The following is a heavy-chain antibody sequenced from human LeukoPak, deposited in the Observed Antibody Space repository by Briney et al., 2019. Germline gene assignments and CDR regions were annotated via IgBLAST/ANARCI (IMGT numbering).Heavy chain of an antibody. CDR1: GGSISSYY. J-gene: IGHJ5*02. CDR3: ARGPYSGSYYWFDP. V-gene: IGHV4-59*01. CDR2: IYYSGST. D-gene: IGHD1-26*01. Sequence: PSETLSLTCTVSGGSISSYYWSWIRQPPGKGLEWIGYIYYSGSTNYNPPLKSRVTISVDTSKNQFSLKLSSVTAADTAVYYCARGPYSGSYYWFDPWDQGTLVTVSS.